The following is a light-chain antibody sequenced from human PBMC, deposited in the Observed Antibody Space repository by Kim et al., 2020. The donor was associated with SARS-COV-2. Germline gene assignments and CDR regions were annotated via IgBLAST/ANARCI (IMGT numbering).Light chain of an antibody. CDR3: ATLDDSMTAWV. V-gene: IGLV1-44*01. J-gene: IGLJ3*02. CDR2: RNN. Sequence: QSVLTQPPSASGTPGQRVTISCSVSNSNIGANTLNWYQQFPGTAPNLFINRNNQRPSGVPARFSGSTSGTSASRALSGLLTEDEADYYCATLDDSMTAWVFGGGTQLTVL. CDR1: NSNIGANT.